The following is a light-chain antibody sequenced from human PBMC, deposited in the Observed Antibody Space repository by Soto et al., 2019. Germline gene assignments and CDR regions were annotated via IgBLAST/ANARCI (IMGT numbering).Light chain of an antibody. Sequence: EIVLTQSPGTLSLSPGDRATLSCRASQSVSSSDLAWYQQKPGQAPRLLIYGASTRATGIPDRFSGSGSGTDFTLTISRLEPEDFEAYYCQQYGGSPLYTFGQGTK. J-gene: IGKJ2*01. CDR2: GAS. CDR3: QQYGGSPLYT. V-gene: IGKV3-20*01. CDR1: QSVSSSD.